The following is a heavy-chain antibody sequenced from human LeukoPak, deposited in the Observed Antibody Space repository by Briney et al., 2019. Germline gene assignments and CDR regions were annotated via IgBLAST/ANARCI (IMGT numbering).Heavy chain of an antibody. V-gene: IGHV4-59*01. Sequence: SETLSLTCTVSGGSISSYYWSWIRQPPGKGLEWIACISYSGSTKYNPSLKSRVTISVDTSKNQLSLKLSSVTAADTAVYYCAREPGFDSSGYLNWFNPWGQGTLVTVSS. J-gene: IGHJ5*02. D-gene: IGHD3-22*01. CDR2: ISYSGST. CDR1: GGSISSYY. CDR3: AREPGFDSSGYLNWFNP.